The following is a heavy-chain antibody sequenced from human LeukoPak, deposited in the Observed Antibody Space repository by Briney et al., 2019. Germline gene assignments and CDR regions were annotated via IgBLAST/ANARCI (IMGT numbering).Heavy chain of an antibody. CDR1: GGSISGSTYY. D-gene: IGHD6-13*01. CDR3: ARAAAGTSFDY. V-gene: IGHV4-39*01. CDR2: IFYSGNT. J-gene: IGHJ4*02. Sequence: SETLSLTCTVSGGSISGSTYYWGWVRQPPGKGLEWIGKIFYSGNTYYSTSLQSRVTMSADTSKNQFSLRLSPVTAADTAVYYCARAAAGTSFDYWGQGTLVTVSS.